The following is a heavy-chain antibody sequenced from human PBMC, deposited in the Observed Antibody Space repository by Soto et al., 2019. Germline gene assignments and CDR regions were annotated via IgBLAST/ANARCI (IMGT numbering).Heavy chain of an antibody. V-gene: IGHV4-39*07. D-gene: IGHD2-15*01. CDR1: GPSIRKSSKS. CDR2: IYYSGST. Sequence: TMSLTCTVSGPSIRKSSKSLAWLRQPPGKGLEWIGTIYYSGSTYYNPSLKSRVTISVDTSKNQFSLKLSSVTAADTAVYYCARGGGVDIVVVVAASAYFDIWGQGTMVTVSS. CDR3: ARGGGVDIVVVVAASAYFDI. J-gene: IGHJ3*02.